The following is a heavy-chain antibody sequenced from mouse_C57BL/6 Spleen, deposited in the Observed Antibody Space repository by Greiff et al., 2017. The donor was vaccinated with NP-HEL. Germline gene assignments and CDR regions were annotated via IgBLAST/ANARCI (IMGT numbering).Heavy chain of an antibody. CDR2: INPNNGGT. J-gene: IGHJ4*01. CDR3: ARMVTTARYAMDY. CDR1: GYTFTDYY. V-gene: IGHV1-26*01. D-gene: IGHD2-3*01. Sequence: EVQLQQSGPELVKPGASVKISCKASGYTFTDYYMNWVKQSHGKSLEWIGDINPNNGGTSYNQKFKGKATLIVDKSSSTAYMELRSLTSEDSAVYYCARMVTTARYAMDYWGQGTSVTVSS.